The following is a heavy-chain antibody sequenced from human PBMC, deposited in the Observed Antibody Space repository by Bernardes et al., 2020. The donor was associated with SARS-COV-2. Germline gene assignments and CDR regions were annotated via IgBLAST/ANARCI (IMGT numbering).Heavy chain of an antibody. J-gene: IGHJ4*02. V-gene: IGHV4-31*03. Sequence: SETPSLTCTVSGDSISSGSYYWTWIRQHPGQGLEWIASISHSATVYYNPSLQSRVDMSVDTSKNQFSLTLTSVTVADAAVYYCARGFTDYDFSTSFDKWGQGILVPVFS. CDR2: ISHSATV. CDR3: ARGFTDYDFSTSFDK. D-gene: IGHD3-3*01. CDR1: GDSISSGSYY.